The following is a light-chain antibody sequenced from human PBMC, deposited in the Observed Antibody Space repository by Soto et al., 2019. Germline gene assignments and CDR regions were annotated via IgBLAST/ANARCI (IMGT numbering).Light chain of an antibody. CDR1: STDVGRYNF. CDR3: CSYAGRSSWV. Sequence: QSVLTQPASVSGSLGQSITISCTGGSTDVGRYNFVSWYQQHPGKAPEVIIYEVTKRPSGASNRFSGSKSGNTASLTISGLQAEDEADYHCCSYAGRSSWVFGGGTKVTVL. CDR2: EVT. V-gene: IGLV2-23*02. J-gene: IGLJ3*02.